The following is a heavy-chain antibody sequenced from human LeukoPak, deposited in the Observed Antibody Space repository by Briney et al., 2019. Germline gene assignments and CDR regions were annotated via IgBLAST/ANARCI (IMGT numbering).Heavy chain of an antibody. CDR3: TSEWGYDFWSGYSAFDRFAY. CDR2: IRSKAYGGTT. Sequence: PGGSLRLSCTASGFTFGDYAMSWFRQAPGKGLEWVGFIRSKAYGGTTEYAASVKGRFTISRDDSKSITYLQMNSLKTEDTAVYYCTSEWGYDFWSGYSAFDRFAYWGQGTLVTVSS. CDR1: GFTFGDYA. J-gene: IGHJ4*02. V-gene: IGHV3-49*03. D-gene: IGHD3-3*01.